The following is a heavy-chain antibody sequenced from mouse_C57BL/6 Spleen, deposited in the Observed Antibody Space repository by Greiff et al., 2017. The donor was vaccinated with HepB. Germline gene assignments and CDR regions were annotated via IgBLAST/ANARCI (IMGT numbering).Heavy chain of an antibody. J-gene: IGHJ3*01. CDR3: ARLNGIYYGNYDFAY. Sequence: QVQLKQPGTELVKPGASVKLSCKASGYTFTSYWMHWVKQRPGQGLEWIGNINPSNGGTNYNEKFKSKATLTVDKSSSTAYMQLSSLTSEDSAVYYCARLNGIYYGNYDFAYWGQGTLVTVSA. V-gene: IGHV1-53*01. CDR2: INPSNGGT. CDR1: GYTFTSYW. D-gene: IGHD2-1*01.